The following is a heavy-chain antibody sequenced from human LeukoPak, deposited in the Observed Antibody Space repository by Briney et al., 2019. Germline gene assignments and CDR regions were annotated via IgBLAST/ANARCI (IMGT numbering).Heavy chain of an antibody. CDR3: ARGGNYWPQWWFDP. CDR2: IYHSGST. CDR1: GGSISSSNW. J-gene: IGHJ5*02. V-gene: IGHV4-4*02. D-gene: IGHD1-26*01. Sequence: SETLSLTCAVSGGSISSSNWWSWVRQPPGKGLEWIGEIYHSGSTNYNPSLKSRVTMSLDTSKNQFSLQLNSVTPADTAVYYCARGGNYWPQWWFDPWGRGTLVSVSS.